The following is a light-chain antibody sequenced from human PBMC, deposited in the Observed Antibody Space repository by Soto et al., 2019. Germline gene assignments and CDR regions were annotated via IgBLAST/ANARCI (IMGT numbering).Light chain of an antibody. CDR1: SSNIGSNT. Sequence: QSVLTQPRSASGTPGQRVTISCSGSSSNIGSNTVNWYQQLPGTAPKLLISNNNQRPSGVPDRFSGSKSGTSASLAISGLQSEDEGNYHCCSYAGNRIFVFGGGTKLTVL. J-gene: IGLJ3*02. CDR2: NNN. V-gene: IGLV1-44*01. CDR3: CSYAGNRIFV.